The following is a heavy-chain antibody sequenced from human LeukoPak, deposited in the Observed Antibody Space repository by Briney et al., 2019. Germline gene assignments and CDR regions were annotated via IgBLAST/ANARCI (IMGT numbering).Heavy chain of an antibody. J-gene: IGHJ3*01. Sequence: GGSLRLSCAASGFTLSDYYMTWISQAPGKGLEWVSYISGNGRTIYYADSVKGRFTISRDNTKNSLSLQMHSLRAEDTAVYYCARDQGFAYDLDAFNVWGQGTMVTVSS. CDR1: GFTLSDYY. CDR3: ARDQGFAYDLDAFNV. CDR2: ISGNGRTI. D-gene: IGHD3-22*01. V-gene: IGHV3-11*01.